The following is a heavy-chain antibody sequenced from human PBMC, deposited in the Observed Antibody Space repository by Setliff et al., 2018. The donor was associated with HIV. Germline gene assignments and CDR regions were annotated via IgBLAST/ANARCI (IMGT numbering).Heavy chain of an antibody. D-gene: IGHD6-13*01. V-gene: IGHV3-23*01. CDR3: ARDCRVGWVFTYGMDV. Sequence: GSLRLSCATSGFTFDSYSIIWVRQAPGKGLEWVSTISSSGGATYYADSVKGRFTISRDNSKNTLYLQMNSLRPEDTAVYYCARDCRVGWVFTYGMDVWGQGTLVTVSS. J-gene: IGHJ6*02. CDR1: GFTFDSYS. CDR2: ISSSGGAT.